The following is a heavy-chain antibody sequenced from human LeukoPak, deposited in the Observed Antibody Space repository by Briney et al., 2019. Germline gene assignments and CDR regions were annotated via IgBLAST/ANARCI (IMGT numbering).Heavy chain of an antibody. D-gene: IGHD2-2*01. J-gene: IGHJ4*02. CDR2: INPSGGST. CDR3: ATVAVVPAAMVATIVFDY. CDR1: GYTFTSYY. V-gene: IGHV1-46*01. Sequence: ASVKVSCKASGYTFTSYYMHWVRQAPGQGLEWMGIINPSGGSTSYAQKFQGRVTMTRDTSASTVYMELSSLRSEDTAVYYCATVAVVPAAMVATIVFDYWGQGTLVTVSS.